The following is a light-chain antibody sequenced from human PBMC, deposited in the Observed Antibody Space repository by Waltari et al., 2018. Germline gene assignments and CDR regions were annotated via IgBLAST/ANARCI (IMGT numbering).Light chain of an antibody. CDR3: QQSYSTPYT. CDR1: QSISSY. CDR2: AAS. V-gene: IGKV1-39*01. Sequence: DIQMTQSPSSLSASVGDRVTITCRARQSISSYLNSYQQKPGKAPQLLNYAASSLQSRLPSRFSGSGSGTDFTLTISRLQPEDFATYYCQQSYSTPYTFGQGTKVEIK. J-gene: IGKJ1*01.